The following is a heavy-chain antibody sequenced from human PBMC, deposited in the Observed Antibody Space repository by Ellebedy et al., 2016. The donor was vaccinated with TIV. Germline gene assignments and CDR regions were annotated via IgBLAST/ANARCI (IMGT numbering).Heavy chain of an antibody. Sequence: SETLSLTXSVSGYSITTGYFWGWIRQTPGKGLEWLGSMYHSGSTYDNPSLKSRVTISIDTSKNQFSLKLTSVTAADTAVYYCTRNLEVAGGSESHFDSWGQGILVTVSS. D-gene: IGHD3-10*01. CDR1: GYSITTGYF. CDR2: MYHSGST. V-gene: IGHV4-38-2*02. CDR3: TRNLEVAGGSESHFDS. J-gene: IGHJ4*02.